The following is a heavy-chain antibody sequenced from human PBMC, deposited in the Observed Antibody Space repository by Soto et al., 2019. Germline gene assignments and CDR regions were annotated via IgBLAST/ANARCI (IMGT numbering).Heavy chain of an antibody. CDR2: INQDRSEK. CDR1: GFTFSSYW. V-gene: IGHV3-7*01. D-gene: IGHD2-15*01. CDR3: ARDGYCSGGSCYSVPVFDY. J-gene: IGHJ4*02. Sequence: GGSLRLSCAASGFTFSSYWMSWVRQAPGKGLEWVANINQDRSEKYYVDSVKGRFTISRDNAKNSLYLQMNSLRAEDTAVYYCARDGYCSGGSCYSVPVFDYWGQGTLVSVSS.